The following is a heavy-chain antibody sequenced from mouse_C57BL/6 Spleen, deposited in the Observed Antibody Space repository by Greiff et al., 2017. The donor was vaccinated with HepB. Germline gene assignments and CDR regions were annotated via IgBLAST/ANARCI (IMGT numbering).Heavy chain of an antibody. CDR2: IDPSDSYT. Sequence: VQLQQPGAELVMPGASVKLSCKASGYTFTSYWMHWVKQRPGQGLEWIGEIDPSDSYTNYNQKFKGKSTLTVDKSSSTAYMQLSSLTSEDSAVYYCARPKTGTQGYFDVWGTGTTVTVSS. D-gene: IGHD4-1*01. CDR3: ARPKTGTQGYFDV. V-gene: IGHV1-69*01. J-gene: IGHJ1*03. CDR1: GYTFTSYW.